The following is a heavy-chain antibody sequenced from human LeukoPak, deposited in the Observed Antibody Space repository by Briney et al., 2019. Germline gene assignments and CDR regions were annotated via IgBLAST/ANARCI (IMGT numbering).Heavy chain of an antibody. V-gene: IGHV4-4*07. J-gene: IGHJ3*02. CDR3: ARDQTYYDSSGYSLYAFDI. Sequence: SETLSLTCTVSGGSISSYYWSWLRQPAGKGLEWLGRIYTSGSTNYNPSLKSRVTMSVDTSKNQFSLRLSSVTAADTAVYYCARDQTYYDSSGYSLYAFDIWGQGTMVTVSS. CDR2: IYTSGST. CDR1: GGSISSYY. D-gene: IGHD3-22*01.